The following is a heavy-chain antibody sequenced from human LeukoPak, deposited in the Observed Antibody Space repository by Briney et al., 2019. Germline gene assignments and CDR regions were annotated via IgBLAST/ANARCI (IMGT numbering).Heavy chain of an antibody. Sequence: SETLSLTCTVSGGSISSYYWSWIRQPPGKGLEWIGYIYYSGSTNYNPSLKSRVTISVDTSKNQFSLKLSSVTAADTAVYHCAREKDYYGSGSYYKGYGMDVWGQGTTVTVSS. D-gene: IGHD3-10*01. CDR1: GGSISSYY. CDR3: AREKDYYGSGSYYKGYGMDV. CDR2: IYYSGST. V-gene: IGHV4-59*01. J-gene: IGHJ6*02.